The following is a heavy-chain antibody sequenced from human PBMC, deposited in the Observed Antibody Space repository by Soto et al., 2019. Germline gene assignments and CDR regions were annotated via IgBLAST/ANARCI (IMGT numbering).Heavy chain of an antibody. J-gene: IGHJ4*02. CDR2: INAGNGNT. D-gene: IGHD3-22*01. CDR3: ARSSGYYYVDY. Sequence: ASVKVSCKASGFTFISSAVHWVRQAPGQRLEWMGWINAGNGNTKYSQKFQGRVTITRDTSASTAYMELTSLRSEDTAVYYCARSSGYYYVDYWGQGTLVTSPQ. V-gene: IGHV1-3*01. CDR1: GFTFISSA.